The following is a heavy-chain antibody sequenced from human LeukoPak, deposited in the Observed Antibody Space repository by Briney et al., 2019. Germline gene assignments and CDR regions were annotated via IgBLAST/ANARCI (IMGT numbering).Heavy chain of an antibody. Sequence: SETLSLTCAVYGGSFSGYYWSWIRQPPGKGLEWIGEINHSGSTNYNPSLKSRVTISVDTSKNQFSLKLSSVTAADTAVYYCARGVVPRDYYYGMDVWGQGTTVTVSS. CDR2: INHSGST. CDR1: GGSFSGYY. J-gene: IGHJ6*02. CDR3: ARGVVPRDYYYGMDV. V-gene: IGHV4-34*01. D-gene: IGHD2-15*01.